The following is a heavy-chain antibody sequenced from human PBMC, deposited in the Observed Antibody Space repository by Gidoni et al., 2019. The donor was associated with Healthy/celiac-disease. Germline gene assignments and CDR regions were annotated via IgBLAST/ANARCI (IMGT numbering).Heavy chain of an antibody. CDR2: IYHSGST. D-gene: IGHD1-26*01. V-gene: IGHV4-38-2*02. Sequence: QVQLQESGPGLVKPSETLSLTCTVSGYSISIGSYWGWIRQPPGKGLEWIGSIYHSGSTYYNPSRKSRVTISVDTSKNQFSLKLSSVTAADTAVYYCARAPRGELLPFDYWGQGTLVTVSS. CDR1: GYSISIGSY. CDR3: ARAPRGELLPFDY. J-gene: IGHJ4*02.